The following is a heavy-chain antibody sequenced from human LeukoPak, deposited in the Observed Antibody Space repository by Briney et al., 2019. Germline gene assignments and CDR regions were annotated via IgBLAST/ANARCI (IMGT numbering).Heavy chain of an antibody. J-gene: IGHJ3*02. D-gene: IGHD3-22*01. V-gene: IGHV4-59*01. CDR3: ARDRWYYDSSGYYDHDAFDI. CDR1: GGSISSYY. Sequence: SETLSLTCTVSGGSISSYYWSWIRQPPGKGLEWIGYIYYSGSTNYNPSLKSRVTISVDTSKNQFSLKLNSVTAADTAVYYCARDRWYYDSSGYYDHDAFDIWGQGTMVTVSS. CDR2: IYYSGST.